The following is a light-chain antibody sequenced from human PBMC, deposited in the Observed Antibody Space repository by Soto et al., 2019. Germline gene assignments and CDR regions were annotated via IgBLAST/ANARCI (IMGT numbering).Light chain of an antibody. CDR2: DAS. CDR3: QQCGDSVLT. Sequence: VLTQSPDTLSLSPGERATLSCGASQSIYDNHLAWYQQKPGLAPKLLVYDASNRASGIPDRFSGSGSGTDFTLLISRLKPEDSAVYYRQQCGDSVLTFRGGAKLAIK. V-gene: IGKV3D-20*01. J-gene: IGKJ4*01. CDR1: QSIYDNH.